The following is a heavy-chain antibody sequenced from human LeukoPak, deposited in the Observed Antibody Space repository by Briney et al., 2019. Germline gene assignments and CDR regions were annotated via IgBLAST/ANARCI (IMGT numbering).Heavy chain of an antibody. CDR3: ARGDNSRGDYRNAFDI. J-gene: IGHJ3*02. V-gene: IGHV4-30-2*01. Sequence: SETLSLTCTVSGGSISSGGYYWSWIRQPPGKGLEWIGYIYHSGSTYYNPSLKSRVTISVDTSKNQFSLKLSSVTAADTAVYYCARGDNSRGDYRNAFDIWGQGTMGTVSS. CDR1: GGSISSGGYY. D-gene: IGHD4-17*01. CDR2: IYHSGST.